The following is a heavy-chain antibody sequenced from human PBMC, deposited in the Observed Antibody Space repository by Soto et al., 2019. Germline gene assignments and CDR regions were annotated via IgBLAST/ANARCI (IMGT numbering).Heavy chain of an antibody. CDR1: GGSVSSHSYY. J-gene: IGHJ4*02. Sequence: QVQLQESGPGLVKPSETLSLTCTVSGGSVSSHSYYWTWIPPPPGQGLEWLGYIYSSGSTNYNPPLKSRVNISLDTYSNQFSLELTSVTAADTAVYYCARDVRGYSRAFDYWGQGTLVTVSS. CDR3: ARDVRGYSRAFDY. V-gene: IGHV4-61*01. D-gene: IGHD5-18*01. CDR2: IYSSGST.